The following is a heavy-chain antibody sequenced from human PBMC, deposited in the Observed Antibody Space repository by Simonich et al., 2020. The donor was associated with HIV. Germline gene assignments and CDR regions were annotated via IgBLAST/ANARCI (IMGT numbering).Heavy chain of an antibody. V-gene: IGHV1-2*06. CDR2: NTPNSGDT. J-gene: IGHJ4*02. Sequence: QVQLVQSGAEVKKPGASVKVSCKASGYRFTGYYMHLVRQAPGQGHEWMGRNTPNSGDTNDAQKFQGRVTMTRDTSISTAYMELSGLRSDDTAVYYCASGMMGFDYWGQGTLVTVSS. D-gene: IGHD3-16*01. CDR3: ASGMMGFDY. CDR1: GYRFTGYY.